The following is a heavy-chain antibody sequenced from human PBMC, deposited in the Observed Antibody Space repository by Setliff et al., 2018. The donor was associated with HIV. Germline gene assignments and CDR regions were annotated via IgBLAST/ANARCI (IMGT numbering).Heavy chain of an antibody. D-gene: IGHD6-19*01. Sequence: ASVKVSCKASGYTFTSYGISWVRQAPGQGLEWMGWISAYNGNTNYAQKLQGSVTMTTDTSTSTAYTELRSRRSDDTAVYYCARCGGCSGWSYYYYYYMDVWGKGTTVTAP. J-gene: IGHJ6*03. CDR1: GYTFTSYG. CDR2: ISAYNGNT. V-gene: IGHV1-18*01. CDR3: ARCGGCSGWSYYYYYYMDV.